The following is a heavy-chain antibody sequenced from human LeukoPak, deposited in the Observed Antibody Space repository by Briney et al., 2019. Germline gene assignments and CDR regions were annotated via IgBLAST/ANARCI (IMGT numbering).Heavy chain of an antibody. Sequence: SETLSLTCTVSGDSIRRDNYYWGWIRQPPGKGLEWMGSIYYSGSTYYNPSLKSRVSISVDPSKSQFSLKLTSVTAADTAVYYCATHPLLDYWGQGSLVTVST. CDR3: ATHPLLDY. J-gene: IGHJ4*02. V-gene: IGHV4-39*01. CDR2: IYYSGST. D-gene: IGHD3-16*02. CDR1: GDSIRRDNYY.